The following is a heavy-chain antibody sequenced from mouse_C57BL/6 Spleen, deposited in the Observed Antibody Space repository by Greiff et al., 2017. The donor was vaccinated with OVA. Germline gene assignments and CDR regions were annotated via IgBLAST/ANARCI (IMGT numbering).Heavy chain of an antibody. Sequence: QVQLQQPGAELVKPGASVKLSCKASGYTFTSYWMHWVKQRPGQGLEWIGMIHPNSGSTNYNEKFKSKATLTVDKSSSTAYMQLSSLTSEDSAVYYCAREVTGSWYFDVWGTGTTVTVSS. CDR3: AREVTGSWYFDV. CDR1: GYTFTSYW. J-gene: IGHJ1*03. CDR2: IHPNSGST. V-gene: IGHV1-64*01. D-gene: IGHD4-1*01.